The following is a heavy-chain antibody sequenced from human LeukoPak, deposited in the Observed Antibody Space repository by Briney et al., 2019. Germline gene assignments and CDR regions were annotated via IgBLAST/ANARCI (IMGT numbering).Heavy chain of an antibody. Sequence: GGSLRLSCAASGFTFSSYAMHWVRQAPGKGLEWVAVISYDGSNKYYADSVKGRFTISRDNSKNTLYLQMNSLRAEDTAVYYCARGVAVTYYYYGMDVWGQGTTVTVSS. CDR1: GFTFSSYA. J-gene: IGHJ6*02. CDR2: ISYDGSNK. CDR3: ARGVAVTYYYYGMDV. V-gene: IGHV3-30-3*01. D-gene: IGHD6-19*01.